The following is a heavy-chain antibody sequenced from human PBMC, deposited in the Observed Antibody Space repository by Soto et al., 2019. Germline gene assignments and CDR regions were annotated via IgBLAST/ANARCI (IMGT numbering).Heavy chain of an antibody. CDR3: HYDSSGPEGVGTARAELNFDY. D-gene: IGHD3-22*01. Sequence: SVKVSCKASGGTFSSYDISWVRQAPGQGLEWMGGIIPIFGTANYAQKFQGRVTITADESTSTAYMELSSLRSEDTAVYYCHYDSSGPEGVGTARAELNFDYWGQGTLVNVSS. V-gene: IGHV1-69*13. CDR1: GGTFSSYD. J-gene: IGHJ4*02. CDR2: IIPIFGTA.